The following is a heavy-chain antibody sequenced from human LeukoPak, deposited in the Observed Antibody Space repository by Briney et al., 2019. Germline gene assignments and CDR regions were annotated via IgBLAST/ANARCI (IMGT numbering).Heavy chain of an antibody. Sequence: GSTYYADSVKGRFTISRDNSKNTLYLQMNSLRAEGTAVYYCAKDQVVSREVPPYNWFDPWGQGTLVTVSS. D-gene: IGHD2-15*01. CDR2: GST. J-gene: IGHJ5*02. CDR3: AKDQVVSREVPPYNWFDP. V-gene: IGHV3-53*01.